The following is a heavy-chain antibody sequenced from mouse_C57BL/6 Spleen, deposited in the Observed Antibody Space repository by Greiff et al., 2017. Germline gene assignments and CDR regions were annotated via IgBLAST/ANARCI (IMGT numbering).Heavy chain of an antibody. Sequence: QVQLKQPGAELVKPGASVKLSCKASGYTFTSYWMHWVKQRPGQGLEWIGMIHPNSGSTNYNEKFKSKATLTVDKSSSTAYMQLSSLTSEDSAVYYCARERDDGYWDYAMDYWGQGTSVTVSS. V-gene: IGHV1-64*01. CDR2: IHPNSGST. CDR1: GYTFTSYW. D-gene: IGHD2-3*01. CDR3: ARERDDGYWDYAMDY. J-gene: IGHJ4*01.